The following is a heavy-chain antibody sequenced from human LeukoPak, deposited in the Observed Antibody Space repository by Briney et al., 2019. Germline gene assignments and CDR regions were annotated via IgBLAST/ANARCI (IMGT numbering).Heavy chain of an antibody. D-gene: IGHD6-6*01. CDR3: ARSIAARRSA. CDR2: IYYSGST. V-gene: IGHV4-59*12. J-gene: IGHJ5*02. CDR1: GGSISSYY. Sequence: SETLSLTCTVSGGSISSYYWSWIRQPPGKGLEWIGYIYYSGSTNYNPSLKSRVTISVDTSKNQFSLKLSSVTAADTAVYYCARSIAARRSAWGQGTLVTVSS.